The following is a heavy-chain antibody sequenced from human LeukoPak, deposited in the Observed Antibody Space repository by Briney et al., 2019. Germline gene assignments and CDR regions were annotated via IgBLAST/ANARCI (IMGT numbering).Heavy chain of an antibody. J-gene: IGHJ6*02. CDR1: GFIFSSYS. V-gene: IGHV3-21*01. D-gene: IGHD5-18*01. CDR2: ISSSSSYI. Sequence: GGSLRLSCAASGFIFSSYSMNWVRQAPGKGLEWVSSISSSSSYIYYADSVKGRFTISRDNAKNSLYLQMNSLRAEDTAVYYCARDKNTAMVYYYYYGMDVWGQGTTVTVSS. CDR3: ARDKNTAMVYYYYYGMDV.